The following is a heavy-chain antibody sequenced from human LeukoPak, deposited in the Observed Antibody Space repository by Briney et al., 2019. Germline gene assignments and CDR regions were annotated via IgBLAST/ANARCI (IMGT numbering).Heavy chain of an antibody. V-gene: IGHV3-23*01. CDR2: ISGSGGST. CDR3: AKDGIAAAGRDKFDY. CDR1: GFTFSSYA. Sequence: GGSLRLSCAASGFTFSSYAMSWVRQAPGKGPEWVSAISGSGGSTYYADSVKGRFTISRDNSKNTLYLQMSSLRAEDTAVYYCAKDGIAAAGRDKFDYWGQGTLVTVSS. J-gene: IGHJ4*02. D-gene: IGHD6-13*01.